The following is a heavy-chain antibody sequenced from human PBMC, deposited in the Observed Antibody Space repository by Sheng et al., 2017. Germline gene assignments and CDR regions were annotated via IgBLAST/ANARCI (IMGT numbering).Heavy chain of an antibody. CDR2: INHSGST. CDR1: GGSFSGYY. Sequence: QVQLQQWGAGLLKPSETLSLTCAVYGGSFSGYYWSWIRQPPGKGLEWIGEINHSGSTNYNPSLKSRVTTSVDTSKNQFSLKLSSVTAADTAVYYCARGPRHFWSGYSDYWGQGTLVTVSS. D-gene: IGHD3-3*02. V-gene: IGHV4-34*01. CDR3: ARGPRHFWSGYSDY. J-gene: IGHJ4*02.